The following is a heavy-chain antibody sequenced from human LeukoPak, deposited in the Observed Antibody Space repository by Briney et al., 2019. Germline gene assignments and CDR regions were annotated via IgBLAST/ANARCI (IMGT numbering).Heavy chain of an antibody. CDR1: GFIFSDYG. D-gene: IGHD1-1*01. CDR2: TRFDGSIK. CDR3: ARWGGTRQYYFDY. V-gene: IGHV3-33*01. Sequence: GGPLRLSCAVSGFIFSDYGFHWVRKAPGKGLEWVAVTRFDGSIKQYADSVKGRFTIPRDDSKNTLYLQMNSLKSEDTAVYYCARWGGTRQYYFDYWGRGTLVTVSS. J-gene: IGHJ4*02.